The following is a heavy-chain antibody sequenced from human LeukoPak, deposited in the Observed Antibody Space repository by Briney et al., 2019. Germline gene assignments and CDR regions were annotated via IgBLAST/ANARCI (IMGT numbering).Heavy chain of an antibody. CDR2: ISSDGSRK. CDR3: ARALGHYYGSGGNYYFDY. CDR1: GFTLRTYA. J-gene: IGHJ4*02. Sequence: GGSLRLSCVASGFTLRTYAMHWVRQAPGKGLAWVAVISSDGSRKFYSDSVKGRFTISRDNSKNTLYLQMNRLRAEDTAVYYCARALGHYYGSGGNYYFDYWGQGTLVTVSS. V-gene: IGHV3-30*14. D-gene: IGHD3-10*01.